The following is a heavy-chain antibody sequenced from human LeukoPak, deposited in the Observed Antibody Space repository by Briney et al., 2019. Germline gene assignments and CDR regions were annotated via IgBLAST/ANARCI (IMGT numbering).Heavy chain of an antibody. V-gene: IGHV3-7*01. CDR3: ARVIFGVVISPYFDH. D-gene: IGHD3-3*01. CDR1: GFSFSSSW. Sequence: GGPLRLSCAASGFSFSSSWMSWVRQAPGKGLEWVANIKQDGSEKYYVDSVKGRFTISRDNAKNSLYLQMSRLRVEDTAVYYCARVIFGVVISPYFDHWGQGTLVTVSS. CDR2: IKQDGSEK. J-gene: IGHJ4*02.